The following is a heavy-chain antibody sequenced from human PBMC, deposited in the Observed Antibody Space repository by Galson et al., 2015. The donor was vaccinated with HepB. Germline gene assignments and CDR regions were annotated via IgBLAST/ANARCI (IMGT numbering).Heavy chain of an antibody. CDR1: GFTFDDYA. D-gene: IGHD5-12*01. J-gene: IGHJ4*02. CDR2: ISWNSGSI. CDR3: AKDMGYSGYDCIDY. V-gene: IGHV3-9*01. Sequence: SLRLSCAASGFTFDDYAMHWVRQAPGKGLEWVSGISWNSGSIGYADSVKGRFTISRDNAKNSLYLQMNSLRAEDTALYYCAKDMGYSGYDCIDYWGQGTLVTVSS.